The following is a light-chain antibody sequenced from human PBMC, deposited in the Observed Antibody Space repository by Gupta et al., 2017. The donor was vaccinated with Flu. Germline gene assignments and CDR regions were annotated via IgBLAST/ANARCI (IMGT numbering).Light chain of an antibody. CDR2: RTD. CDR3: VLYVGSGVWV. Sequence: TLTCGLSSGSVSTSYSPSWYQQTPGQAPRTLIYRTDTRSSGVPDRFSGSILGNKAALTIAGAQADDESDYYCVLYVGSGVWVFGGGTKLTVL. J-gene: IGLJ3*02. V-gene: IGLV8-61*01. CDR1: SGSVSTSYS.